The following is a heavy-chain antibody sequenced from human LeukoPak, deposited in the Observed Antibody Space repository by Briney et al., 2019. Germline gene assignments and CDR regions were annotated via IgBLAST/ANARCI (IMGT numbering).Heavy chain of an antibody. D-gene: IGHD4-17*01. Sequence: PSETLSLTCTVSGGSVSSGSDYWSWIRQPPGKGLEWIGYIYYSGSTNYNPSLKSRVPISVDTSKNQFSLKLSSVTPADTAVYYCASYDYGDYYFDYWGQGTLVTVSS. CDR1: GGSVSSGSDY. V-gene: IGHV4-61*01. J-gene: IGHJ4*02. CDR2: IYYSGST. CDR3: ASYDYGDYYFDY.